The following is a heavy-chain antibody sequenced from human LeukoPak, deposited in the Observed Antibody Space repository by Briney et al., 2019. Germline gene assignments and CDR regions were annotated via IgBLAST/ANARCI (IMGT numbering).Heavy chain of an antibody. CDR2: IYYSGST. D-gene: IGHD3-3*01. CDR3: ARAPRITIFGVVIIRFDP. CDR1: GGSISSGGYY. J-gene: IGHJ5*02. V-gene: IGHV4-31*03. Sequence: SETLSLTCTVSGGSISSGGYYWSWIRQHPGKGLEWIGYIYYSGSTYYNPSLKSRVTMSVDTSKNQFSLKLSSVTAADTAVYYCARAPRITIFGVVIIRFDPWGQGTLVTVSS.